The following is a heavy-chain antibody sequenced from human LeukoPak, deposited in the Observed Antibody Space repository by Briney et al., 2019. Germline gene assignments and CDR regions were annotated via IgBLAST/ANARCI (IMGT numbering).Heavy chain of an antibody. J-gene: IGHJ4*02. D-gene: IGHD4-17*01. Sequence: GGSLRLSCAASGFTFSGYWMHWVRQAPGKGLVWVSRINSDGSSTSYADSVKGRFTISRDNAKNTLYLQMNSLRAEDTAVYYCARGPYGDHNFDYWGQGTLVTVSS. V-gene: IGHV3-74*01. CDR2: INSDGSST. CDR3: ARGPYGDHNFDY. CDR1: GFTFSGYW.